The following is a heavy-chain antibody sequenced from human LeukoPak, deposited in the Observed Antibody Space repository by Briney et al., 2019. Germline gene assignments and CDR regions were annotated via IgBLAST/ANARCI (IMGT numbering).Heavy chain of an antibody. Sequence: APVRVSCKASGYSFVGYGITWVRQAPGQGLEWMGWFNPENGNTNYAQKLQGRVTMTTDTSTSTAYMELRSLRSDDTAVYYCARGPVRMGYCSGGSCYFSTYWGQGTLVTVSS. D-gene: IGHD2-15*01. CDR3: ARGPVRMGYCSGGSCYFSTY. CDR1: GYSFVGYG. V-gene: IGHV1-18*01. CDR2: FNPENGNT. J-gene: IGHJ4*02.